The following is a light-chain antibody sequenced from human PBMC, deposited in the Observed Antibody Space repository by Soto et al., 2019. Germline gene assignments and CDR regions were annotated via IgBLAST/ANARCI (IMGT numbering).Light chain of an antibody. V-gene: IGKV1-5*01. CDR1: QSIGTW. CDR3: RQYKTYT. J-gene: IGKJ5*01. CDR2: DAS. Sequence: DIQMTQSPSSRSASVGDRVTITCRASQSIGTWLAWHQQKPGKAPNLLMFDASTLHTGVPSRFSGSGDGTEFTLSISSLQPDDSAIYFCRQYKTYTFGRGTRLEIK.